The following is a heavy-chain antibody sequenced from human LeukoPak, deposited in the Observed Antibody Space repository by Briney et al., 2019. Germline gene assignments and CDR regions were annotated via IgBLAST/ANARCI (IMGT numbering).Heavy chain of an antibody. CDR2: IKQDGSEK. J-gene: IGHJ4*02. CDR3: ARVFYDILTGYYDYIDY. D-gene: IGHD3-9*01. CDR1: GFTFSSYW. V-gene: IGHV3-7*04. Sequence: GGSLRLSCAASGFTFSSYWMSWVRQAPGKGLEWVANIKQDGSEKYYVDSVKGRFTISRDNAKNSLYLQMNSLRAEDTAVYYCARVFYDILTGYYDYIDYSDQGTLVTVSS.